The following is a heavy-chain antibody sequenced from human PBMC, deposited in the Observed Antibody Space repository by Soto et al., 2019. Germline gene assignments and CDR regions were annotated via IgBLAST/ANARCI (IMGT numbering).Heavy chain of an antibody. D-gene: IGHD2-2*01. V-gene: IGHV1-69*13. Sequence: SVKVSCKASGGTFSSYAISWVRQAPGQGLEWMGGIIPIFGTANYAQKFQGRVTITADESTSTAYMELSSLRSEDTAVYYCARGACSSTSCYLYYFDYWGQGTLVTVSS. CDR2: IIPIFGTA. J-gene: IGHJ4*02. CDR3: ARGACSSTSCYLYYFDY. CDR1: GGTFSSYA.